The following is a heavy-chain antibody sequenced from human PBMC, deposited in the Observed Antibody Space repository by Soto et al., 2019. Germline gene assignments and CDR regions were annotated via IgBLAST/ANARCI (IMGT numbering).Heavy chain of an antibody. V-gene: IGHV1-8*01. Sequence: QVQLVQSGAEVRKPGASVKVSCEASGYTFTSYDIYWVRQATGQGLEWMGWMNPNTGNSAYAQKFQGGDTVTSDTYINPDHMELSSLRAEDTAVYYCARRAETNGWNGFGADKYYFDFWGQGTLVTVSS. J-gene: IGHJ4*02. D-gene: IGHD1-1*01. CDR2: MNPNTGNS. CDR3: ARRAETNGWNGFGADKYYFDF. CDR1: GYTFTSYD.